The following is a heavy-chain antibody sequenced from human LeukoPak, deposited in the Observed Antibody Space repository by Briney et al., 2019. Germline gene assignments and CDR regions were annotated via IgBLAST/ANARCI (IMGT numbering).Heavy chain of an antibody. CDR1: GYTFTSYG. V-gene: IGHV1-69*05. D-gene: IGHD2-2*01. J-gene: IGHJ6*03. CDR3: ARSVVVPADYYYYYMDV. CDR2: IIPIFGTA. Sequence: SVKVSCKASGYTFTSYGISWVRQAPGRGLEWMGGIIPIFGTANYAQKFQGRVTITTDESTSTAYMELSSLRSEDTAVYYCARSVVVPADYYYYYMDVWGKGTTVTVSS.